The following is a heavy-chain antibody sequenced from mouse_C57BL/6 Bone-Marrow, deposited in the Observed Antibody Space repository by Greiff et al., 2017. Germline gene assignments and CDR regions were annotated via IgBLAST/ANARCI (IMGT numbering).Heavy chain of an antibody. V-gene: IGHV1-64*01. CDR1: GYTFTNYW. D-gene: IGHD2-4*01. CDR3: ARSYDYDDYTRDY. CDR2: MHPNGGSP. Sequence: QVQLQQPGAELVKPGASVKLSCKASGYTFTNYWMHWVKQRPGQGLEWIGMMHPNGGSPDYNEKFKSEATLSVDKSSRTAYMEISSLTSEDSAVYYCARSYDYDDYTRDYWGQGTSVTVSS. J-gene: IGHJ4*01.